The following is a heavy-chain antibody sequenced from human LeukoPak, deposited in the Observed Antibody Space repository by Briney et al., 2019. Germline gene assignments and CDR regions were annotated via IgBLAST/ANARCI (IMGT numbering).Heavy chain of an antibody. CDR3: AREIIVVVPAAMSYFDY. CDR1: GFTFSSYA. J-gene: IGHJ4*02. D-gene: IGHD2-2*01. CDR2: ISYDGSNK. V-gene: IGHV3-30*04. Sequence: PGRSPRLSCAASGFTFSSYAMHWVRQAPGKGLEWVAVISYDGSNKYYADSVKGRFTISRDNSKNTLYLQMNSLRAEDTAVYYCAREIIVVVPAAMSYFDYWGQGTLVTVSS.